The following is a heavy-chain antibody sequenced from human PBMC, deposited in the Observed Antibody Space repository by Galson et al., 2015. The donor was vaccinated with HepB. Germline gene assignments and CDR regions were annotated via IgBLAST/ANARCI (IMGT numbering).Heavy chain of an antibody. D-gene: IGHD6-19*01. CDR1: GFAFSSYS. CDR2: ISSSSGYI. V-gene: IGHV3-21*01. J-gene: IGHJ4*02. Sequence: SLRLSCAASGFAFSSYSMNWVRQAPGKGLEWVSSISSSSGYIYYADSVKGRFTISRDNAKNSLYLQMNSLRAEDTAVYYCAGWLPRGGFDYWGQGTLVTVSS. CDR3: AGWLPRGGFDY.